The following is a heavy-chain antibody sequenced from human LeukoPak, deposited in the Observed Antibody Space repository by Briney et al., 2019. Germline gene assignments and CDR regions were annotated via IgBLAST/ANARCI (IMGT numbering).Heavy chain of an antibody. Sequence: GGSLRLSCAASGFTFSSYSMNWVRQAPGKGLEWVSSISSSSSYIYYADSVKGRFTISRDNAKNSLCLQMNSLRAEDTAVYYCARDPPYYYDSSGYSPMGYWGQGTLVTVSS. CDR3: ARDPPYYYDSSGYSPMGY. V-gene: IGHV3-21*01. D-gene: IGHD3-22*01. CDR1: GFTFSSYS. CDR2: ISSSSSYI. J-gene: IGHJ4*02.